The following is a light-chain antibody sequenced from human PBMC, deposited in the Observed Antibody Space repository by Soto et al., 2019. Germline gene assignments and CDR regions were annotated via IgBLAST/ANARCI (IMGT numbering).Light chain of an antibody. Sequence: EIVLTQAPGTLSLSPGERPTLSCRASQSVSSSYLAWYQQKHGQAPRXXIYGASSRATGIPDRFSGSGSGTDLTLTISRLEPEDFEVYYCQQYGSSPWTFGQGTKVDIK. J-gene: IGKJ1*01. V-gene: IGKV3-20*01. CDR1: QSVSSSY. CDR3: QQYGSSPWT. CDR2: GAS.